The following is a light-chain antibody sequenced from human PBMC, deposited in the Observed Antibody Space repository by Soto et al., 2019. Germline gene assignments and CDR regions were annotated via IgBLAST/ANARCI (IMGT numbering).Light chain of an antibody. CDR2: GAS. J-gene: IGKJ5*01. V-gene: IGKV3-15*01. Sequence: MMMTQSPATLSVSPGERVTLSCRTSHSVNSHVAWYQQKPGQAPRLLLYGASTRATGIPVRFSGRGFGTEFTLTISSLQSEDFAVYCCQQYKNWPLFCQGTQLESK. CDR3: QQYKNWPL. CDR1: HSVNSH.